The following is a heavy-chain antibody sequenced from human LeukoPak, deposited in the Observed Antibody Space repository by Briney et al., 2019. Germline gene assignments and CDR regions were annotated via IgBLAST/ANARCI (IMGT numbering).Heavy chain of an antibody. D-gene: IGHD2-15*01. V-gene: IGHV3-74*01. CDR1: GVTFNSYW. Sequence: GGSLRLSCAASGVTFNSYWIRWVRQAPGEGLGWGSRINTDGSRTNYADSVKGRFAISREDAKNTVHLRRYSLGADTSAVYYCVRGASLAYSLDVWGQGTPVTVSS. J-gene: IGHJ6*02. CDR2: INTDGSRT. CDR3: VRGASLAYSLDV.